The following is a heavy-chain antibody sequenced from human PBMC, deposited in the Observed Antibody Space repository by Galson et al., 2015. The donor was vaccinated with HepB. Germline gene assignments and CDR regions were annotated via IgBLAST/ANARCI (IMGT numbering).Heavy chain of an antibody. CDR3: AKEWGVERVVPAANQHFQH. CDR2: ISGSGGST. CDR1: GFTFSSYA. D-gene: IGHD2-2*01. Sequence: SLRLSCAASGFTFSSYAMSWVRQAPGKGLEWVSAISGSGGSTYYAYSVKGRFTISRDNSKNTLYLQMNSLRAEDTAVYYCAKEWGVERVVPAANQHFQHWGQGTLVTVSS. V-gene: IGHV3-23*01. J-gene: IGHJ1*01.